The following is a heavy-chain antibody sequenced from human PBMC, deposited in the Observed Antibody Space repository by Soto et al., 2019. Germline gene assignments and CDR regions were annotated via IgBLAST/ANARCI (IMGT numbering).Heavy chain of an antibody. CDR2: MNPNSGNT. V-gene: IGHV1-8*01. J-gene: IGHJ4*02. CDR3: ASIYSSCWYYFDY. D-gene: IGHD6-19*01. CDR1: GYTFTSYD. Sequence: QVQLVQSGAEVKKPGASVKVSCKASGYTFTSYDINWVRQATGQGLEWMGWMNPNSGNTGYAQKFQGRVTMTRNTSISTAYMELSSLRSEDTDVYYCASIYSSCWYYFDYWGQGTLVTVSS.